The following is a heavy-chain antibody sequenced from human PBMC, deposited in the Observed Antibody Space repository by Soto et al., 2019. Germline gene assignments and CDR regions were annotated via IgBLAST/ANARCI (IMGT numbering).Heavy chain of an antibody. D-gene: IGHD1-7*01. CDR3: ARGRLSPKLRKSPYYFDY. CDR2: IKHGGSEN. J-gene: IGHJ4*02. Sequence: GVPLRLSCAASGFTCSSYWMSWVRQAPGKGPAWVANIKHGGSENYYVDSVKGRFTISRDNAKNSLYLQLNSLRAEDTAVYYCARGRLSPKLRKSPYYFDYWGQGTLVTVSS. CDR1: GFTCSSYW. V-gene: IGHV3-7*01.